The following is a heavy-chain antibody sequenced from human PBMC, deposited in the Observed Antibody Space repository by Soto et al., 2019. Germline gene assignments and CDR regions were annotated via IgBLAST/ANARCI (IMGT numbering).Heavy chain of an antibody. D-gene: IGHD6-6*01. CDR1: GGSITSSRYY. CDR3: ARSSIAPRLFMYPFDY. Sequence: PSETLSLTCTVSGGSITSSRYYWGWIRQLPGKGLECIANIYYDGSTYYNPSLKSRVTISVDTSKNQFSLRLSSVTAADTAVYYCARSSIAPRLFMYPFDYWGQGTLVTVSS. V-gene: IGHV4-39*01. CDR2: IYYDGST. J-gene: IGHJ4*02.